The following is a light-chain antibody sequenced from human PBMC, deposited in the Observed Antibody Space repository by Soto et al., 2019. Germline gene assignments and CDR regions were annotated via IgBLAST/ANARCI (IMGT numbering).Light chain of an antibody. J-gene: IGKJ1*01. Sequence: DIQITHSPSSRPAPVGDRVPIPSRASQGISNYLAGYQQKPGKVPQLLIYAASTLQSGVPSRFSGSRSGTDFTLTISSLQPEDVATYYCQKYNSAPGTFGQGTKVEIK. CDR3: QKYNSAPGT. CDR2: AAS. V-gene: IGKV1-27*01. CDR1: QGISNY.